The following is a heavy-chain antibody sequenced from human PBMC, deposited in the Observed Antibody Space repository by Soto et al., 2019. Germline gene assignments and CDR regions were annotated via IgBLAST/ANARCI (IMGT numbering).Heavy chain of an antibody. J-gene: IGHJ4*02. CDR3: VTQRPTVLTQAYFDY. Sequence: SETLSLTCTVSGGSVTNSSYYWGWIRQSPGKGLEWIGSVYYRGRSYSKSAVKSRVTISVDTSKNQFSLNFNSVTASDTAHHHCVTQRPTVLTQAYFDYRGPQSLVTVSS. D-gene: IGHD6-25*01. CDR1: GGSVTNSSYY. V-gene: IGHV4-39*01. CDR2: VYYRGRS.